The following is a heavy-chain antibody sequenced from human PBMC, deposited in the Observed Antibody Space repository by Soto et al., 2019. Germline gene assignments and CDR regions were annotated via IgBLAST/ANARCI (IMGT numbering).Heavy chain of an antibody. CDR2: ISWNSGSI. J-gene: IGHJ3*02. CDR3: AKDLRGVVVPAAILSAFDI. Sequence: PGGSLRLSCAASGFTVNTYHVSWVRQAPGKGLEWVSGISWNSGSIGYADSVKGRFTISRDNAKNSLYLQMNSLRAEDTALYYCAKDLRGVVVPAAILSAFDIWGQGTMVTVSS. CDR1: GFTVNTYH. V-gene: IGHV3-9*01. D-gene: IGHD2-2*01.